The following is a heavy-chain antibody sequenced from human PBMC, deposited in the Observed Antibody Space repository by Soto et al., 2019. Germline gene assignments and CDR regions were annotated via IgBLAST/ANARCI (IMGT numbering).Heavy chain of an antibody. J-gene: IGHJ4*02. CDR3: ARSCGIDH. CDR2: IQSDGSSI. V-gene: IGHV3-74*01. Sequence: EVQMVESGGGLVQPGGSLRLSCAASGFIFNNYWMHWVRQVPGKGLMWVSRIQSDGSSIDYADSVKGRFTISRDNAKNTVYLQMNSLRVEDTAVYDCARSCGIDHWGQGTLVTVSS. CDR1: GFIFNNYW. D-gene: IGHD3-10*01.